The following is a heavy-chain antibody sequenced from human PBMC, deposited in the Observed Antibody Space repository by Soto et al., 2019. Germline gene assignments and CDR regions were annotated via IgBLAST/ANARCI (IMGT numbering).Heavy chain of an antibody. D-gene: IGHD3-3*01. V-gene: IGHV3-21*01. CDR2: ISSSSSYI. CDR1: GFTFSSYS. CDR3: ARESVRGYDFWSGYYANYGMDV. J-gene: IGHJ6*02. Sequence: PGGSLRLSCAASGFTFSSYSMNWVRQAPGKGLEWVSSISSSSSYIYYADSEKGRFTISRDNAKNSLYLQMNSLRAEDTAVYYCARESVRGYDFWSGYYANYGMDVWGQGTTVTVSS.